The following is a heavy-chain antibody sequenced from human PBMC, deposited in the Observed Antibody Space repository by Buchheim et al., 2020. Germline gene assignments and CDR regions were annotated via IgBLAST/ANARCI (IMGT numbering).Heavy chain of an antibody. CDR1: GDSISSYY. V-gene: IGHV4-59*01. CDR3: ARARDDYYDSGGHYSRPFQD. Sequence: QVQLQESGPGLVKPSETLSLTCTVSGDSISSYYWSWIRQSPGKGLEWIGYISHSGSTDYNPSLNSRVTISVDTSKNSFSLKLRSVTAADTAVYFCARARDDYYDSGGHYSRPFQDWGQGTL. D-gene: IGHD3-22*01. J-gene: IGHJ1*01. CDR2: ISHSGST.